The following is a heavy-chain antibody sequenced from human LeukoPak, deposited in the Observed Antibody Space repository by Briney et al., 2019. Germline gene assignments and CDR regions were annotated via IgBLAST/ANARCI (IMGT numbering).Heavy chain of an antibody. J-gene: IGHJ4*02. D-gene: IGHD1-26*01. CDR1: GFTFSSYA. CDR2: ISGSGGST. Sequence: GGSLRLSCAASGFTFSSYAMSWVRQAPGKGLEWVSAISGSGGSTYYAESVKGRFTISRDNSKNTLYLQMNSLRAEDTAVYYCAKSRYRSGSYGDYWGQGTLVTVSS. V-gene: IGHV3-23*01. CDR3: AKSRYRSGSYGDY.